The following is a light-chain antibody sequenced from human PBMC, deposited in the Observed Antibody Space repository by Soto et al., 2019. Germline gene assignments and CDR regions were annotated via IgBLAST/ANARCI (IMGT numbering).Light chain of an antibody. CDR3: NSYTSSTTWV. J-gene: IGLJ3*02. V-gene: IGLV2-14*01. CDR2: EVR. CDR1: SSDVGGYSH. Sequence: QSALTQPRSVSGSPGQSVTISCTGSSSDVGGYSHVSWYQQHPGKAPKLMIYEVRNRPSGVSSRFSGSKSGNTASLTISGLQAEDEAEYYCNSYTSSTTWVFGGGTKLTVL.